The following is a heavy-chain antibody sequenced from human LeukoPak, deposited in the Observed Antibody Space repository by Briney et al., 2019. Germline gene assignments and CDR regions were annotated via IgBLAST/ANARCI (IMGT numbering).Heavy chain of an antibody. Sequence: PGGSLRLSCAASGFTFNVFHMNWVRQAPGKGPEWISSITSSGTYITYADSIQGRFTISRDNAKNSLYLQMNSLRVDDTALYYCARASGGWDLDYWGHGTLVTVSS. V-gene: IGHV3-21*01. D-gene: IGHD1-26*01. CDR1: GFTFNVFH. CDR3: ARASGGWDLDY. J-gene: IGHJ4*01. CDR2: ITSSGTYI.